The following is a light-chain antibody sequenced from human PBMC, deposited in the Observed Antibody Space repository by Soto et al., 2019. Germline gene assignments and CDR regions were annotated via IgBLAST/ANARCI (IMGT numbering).Light chain of an antibody. J-gene: IGLJ2*01. CDR2: EVS. Sequence: QSALTQPPSASGSPGQSVTISCTGTSSDVGGYNYVSWYQQHPGKAPKLMIYEVSKRPSGVPDRFSGSKSGNTASLTVSGLQAEDDAYYYCSSYAGSNNGVFGGGTKLTVL. CDR1: SSDVGGYNY. CDR3: SSYAGSNNGV. V-gene: IGLV2-8*01.